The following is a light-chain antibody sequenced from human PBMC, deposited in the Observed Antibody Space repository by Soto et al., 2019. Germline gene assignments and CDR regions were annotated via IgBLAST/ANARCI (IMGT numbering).Light chain of an antibody. CDR1: QSISNY. V-gene: IGKV1-39*01. J-gene: IGKJ1*01. CDR2: AAS. CDR3: QQYNSYSWT. Sequence: DIQMTQSPSSLSASVGDRVAIICRASQSISNYLIWYQQKPGKAPKLLIYAASSLQSGVPSRFSGSGSGTDFTLTISSLQPDDFATYYCQQYNSYSWTFGQGTKVDIK.